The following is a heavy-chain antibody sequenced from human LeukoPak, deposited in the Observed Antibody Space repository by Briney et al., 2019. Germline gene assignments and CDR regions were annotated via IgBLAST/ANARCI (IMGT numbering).Heavy chain of an antibody. Sequence: PGGSLRLSCAASGFTFSSYAMHWVRQAPGKGLEWVAVISYDGSNKYYADSVKGRFTISRDNSKNTLYLQMNSPRAEDTAVYYCASIAAVPAYWGQGTLVTVSS. CDR1: GFTFSSYA. V-gene: IGHV3-30-3*01. CDR3: ASIAAVPAY. CDR2: ISYDGSNK. J-gene: IGHJ4*02. D-gene: IGHD6-13*01.